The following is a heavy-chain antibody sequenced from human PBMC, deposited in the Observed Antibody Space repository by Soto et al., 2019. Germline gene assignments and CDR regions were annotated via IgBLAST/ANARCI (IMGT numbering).Heavy chain of an antibody. CDR1: GGSINSGGYY. D-gene: IGHD6-13*01. V-gene: IGHV4-31*03. Sequence: QVQLRESGPGLVKPSQTLSLTCTVSGGSINSGGYYWNWIRQHPGKGLVWIGYMYYSGSTYYNPSLRSSVITSADASENHFSLKLSSVTAADTAVYFCARGYRQSGYSSSWVFDYWGQGTLVNVSS. CDR2: MYYSGST. CDR3: ARGYRQSGYSSSWVFDY. J-gene: IGHJ4*02.